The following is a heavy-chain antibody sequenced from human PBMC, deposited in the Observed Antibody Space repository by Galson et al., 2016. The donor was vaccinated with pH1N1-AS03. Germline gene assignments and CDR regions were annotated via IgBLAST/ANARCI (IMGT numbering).Heavy chain of an antibody. CDR2: INTGGNT. CDR3: TIEYCSGGSCSPRRLDY. CDR1: GFTSSKYD. Sequence: SLRLSCAASGFTSSKYDLTWVRQAPGKGLEWVSGINTGGNTFYADSVKGRFTISRDVSENTVYLQMNSLSGEDTAVYYCTIEYCSGGSCSPRRLDYWGQGILVTVSS. V-gene: IGHV3-23*01. J-gene: IGHJ4*02. D-gene: IGHD2-15*01.